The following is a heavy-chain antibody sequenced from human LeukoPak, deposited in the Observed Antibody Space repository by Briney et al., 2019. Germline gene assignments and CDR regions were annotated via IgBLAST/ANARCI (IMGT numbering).Heavy chain of an antibody. CDR3: ARAPIAVAGRGYFDL. J-gene: IGHJ2*01. V-gene: IGHV3-48*01. CDR2: ISSRSSTI. CDR1: EFPFNKFS. Sequence: GGSLRLSCEVSEFPFNKFSMNWVRQAPGKGLEWISYISSRSSTINYADSVKGRFNISRDNAKNSLFLQMNSLRPDDTAVYYCARAPIAVAGRGYFDLWGRGTLVTVSS. D-gene: IGHD6-19*01.